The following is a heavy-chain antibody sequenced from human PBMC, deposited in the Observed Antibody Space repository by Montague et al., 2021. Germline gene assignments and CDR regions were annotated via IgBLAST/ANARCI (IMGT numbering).Heavy chain of an antibody. CDR2: IYYSGST. Sequence: SETLSLTCAVSGGSSGGSVTSGSYYWSWIRQPPGKGLEWIGYIYYSGSTNYNPTLKSRVTITVDTSKNQFSLRLSSVTAADSAVYYCAKAHVLPRGWFDTWGQGTLVTVSS. J-gene: IGHJ5*02. CDR1: GGSSGGSVTSGSYY. CDR3: AKAHVLPRGWFDT. V-gene: IGHV4-61*01. D-gene: IGHD3-10*01.